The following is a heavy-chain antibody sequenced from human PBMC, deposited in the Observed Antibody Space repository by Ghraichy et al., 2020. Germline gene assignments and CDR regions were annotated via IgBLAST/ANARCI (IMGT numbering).Heavy chain of an antibody. CDR2: IYHSGST. J-gene: IGHJ5*02. CDR3: ARGAAGGGNWFDP. V-gene: IGHV4-38-2*02. CDR1: GYSISSGYY. Sequence: SETLSLTCTVSGYSISSGYYWGWIRQPPGKGLEWIGSIYHSGSTYYNPSLKSRVTISVDTSKNQFSLKLSSVTAADTAVYYCARGAAGGGNWFDPWGQGTLVTVSS. D-gene: IGHD2-8*02.